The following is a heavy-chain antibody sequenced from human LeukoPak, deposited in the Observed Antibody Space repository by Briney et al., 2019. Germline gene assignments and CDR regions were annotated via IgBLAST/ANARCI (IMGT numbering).Heavy chain of an antibody. CDR1: GGSISSYY. V-gene: IGHV4-59*01. CDR2: IYYSGST. CDR3: ARVNLGDSSGYQYTPSSPHDAFDI. D-gene: IGHD3-22*01. J-gene: IGHJ3*02. Sequence: SETLSLTCTVSGGSISSYYWSWIRQPPGKGLEWIGYIYYSGSTNYNPSLKSRVTISVDTSKNQFSLKLSSVTAADTAVYYCARVNLGDSSGYQYTPSSPHDAFDIWGQGTMVTVSS.